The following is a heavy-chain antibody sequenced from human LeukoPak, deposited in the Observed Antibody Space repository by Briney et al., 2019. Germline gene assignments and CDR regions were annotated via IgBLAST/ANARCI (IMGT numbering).Heavy chain of an antibody. D-gene: IGHD3-10*01. CDR1: GFTFSSYG. V-gene: IGHV3-33*01. Sequence: GGSLRLSCAASGFTFSSYGMHWVRQAPGKGLEWVAVVWFDGTNKFYADSVKGRFTISRDNSKNTVYLQMNSLRAEDTAVYYCARDHVIKQAPPGYWGQGTLVTVSS. CDR3: ARDHVIKQAPPGY. CDR2: VWFDGTNK. J-gene: IGHJ4*02.